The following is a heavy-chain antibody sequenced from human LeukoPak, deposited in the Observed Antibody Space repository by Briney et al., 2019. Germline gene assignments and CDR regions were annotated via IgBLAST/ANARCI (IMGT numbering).Heavy chain of an antibody. V-gene: IGHV1-69*04. CDR3: ARGVTMVRGVIDL. J-gene: IGHJ2*01. CDR2: IIPILGIA. Sequence: ASVKDSCKASGGTFSSYAISWVRQAPGQGLEWMGRIIPILGIANYAQKFQGRVTITADKSTSTAYMELSSLRSEDTAVYYCARGVTMVRGVIDLWGRGTLVTVSS. CDR1: GGTFSSYA. D-gene: IGHD3-10*01.